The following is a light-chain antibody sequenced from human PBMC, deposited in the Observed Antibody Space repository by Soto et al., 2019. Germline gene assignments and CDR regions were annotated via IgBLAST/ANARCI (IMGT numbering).Light chain of an antibody. CDR1: QSVSTNS. CDR3: PQYQYGASPRFT. CDR2: AAS. J-gene: IGKJ3*01. Sequence: EIVLTQSPGTLSLSPGERATLSCRASQSVSTNSLVWYQQKPGQAPRLLIFAASNRATGIPDRFSGSGSGTDFTLTISRLEPEDFAVYYCPQYQYGASPRFTFGPGNKWHI. V-gene: IGKV3-20*01.